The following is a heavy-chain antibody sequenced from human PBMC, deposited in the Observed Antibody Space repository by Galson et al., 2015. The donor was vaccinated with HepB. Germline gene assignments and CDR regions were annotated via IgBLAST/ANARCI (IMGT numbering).Heavy chain of an antibody. Sequence: SVKVSCKASGVTFSSYAISWLRQAPGQGLEWMGGIIPLFGSANYAQKLQGRVTITADESTSTTHMVLSSLSSEDTALYYCARQYDTSGYYAYWGQGTLVTVSS. CDR2: IIPLFGSA. CDR3: ARQYDTSGYYAY. CDR1: GVTFSSYA. D-gene: IGHD3-22*01. V-gene: IGHV1-69*13. J-gene: IGHJ4*02.